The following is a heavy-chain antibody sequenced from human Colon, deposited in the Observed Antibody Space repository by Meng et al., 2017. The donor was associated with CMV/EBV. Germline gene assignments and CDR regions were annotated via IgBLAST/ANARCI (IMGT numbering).Heavy chain of an antibody. CDR1: GFTFSSYA. J-gene: IGHJ5*01. D-gene: IGHD2-21*01. CDR3: AKSQSGVIGSIWFDS. Sequence: GESLKISCAASGFTFSSYAMSWVRQAPGKGLEWVSTISGSGGSTYYADSVKGRFTISRDNSKNTVDLQMNSLRAEDTALYYCAKSQSGVIGSIWFDSWGQGTLVTVSS. CDR2: ISGSGGST. V-gene: IGHV3-23*01.